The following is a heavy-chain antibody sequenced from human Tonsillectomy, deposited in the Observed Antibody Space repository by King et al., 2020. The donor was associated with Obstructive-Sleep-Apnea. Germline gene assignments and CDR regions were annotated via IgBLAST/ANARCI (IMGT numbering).Heavy chain of an antibody. CDR2: INHSGST. V-gene: IGHV4-34*01. CDR1: GGSFSGYY. J-gene: IGHJ2*01. D-gene: IGHD2/OR15-2a*01. Sequence: VQLQQWGAGLLKPSETLSLTCAVYGGSFSGYYWTWIRQPPGKGLEWIGEINHSGSTIYNPSLKSRVTISVDTSNNQFSLKLSSVTAADTAVYYCARLSRDWYFDLWGRGTLVTVSS. CDR3: ARLSRDWYFDL.